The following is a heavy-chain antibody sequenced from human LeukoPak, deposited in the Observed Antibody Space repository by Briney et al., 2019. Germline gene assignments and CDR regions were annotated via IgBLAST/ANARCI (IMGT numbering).Heavy chain of an antibody. CDR1: GYTFTGYY. Sequence: ASVKVSCKASGYTFTGYYMHWVRQAPGQGLEWMGIINPSGGSTSYAQKFQGRVTMTRDMSTSTVYMELSSLRSEDTAVYYCARDLVAAAGGDYWGQGTLVTVSS. D-gene: IGHD6-13*01. CDR2: INPSGGST. J-gene: IGHJ4*02. CDR3: ARDLVAAAGGDY. V-gene: IGHV1-46*01.